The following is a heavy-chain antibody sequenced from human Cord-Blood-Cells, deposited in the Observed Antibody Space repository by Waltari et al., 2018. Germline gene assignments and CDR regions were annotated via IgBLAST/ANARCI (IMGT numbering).Heavy chain of an antibody. V-gene: IGHV4-34*01. CDR1: GGSFSGYY. CDR3: ARSISDFWSGYYFAFDI. D-gene: IGHD3-3*01. CDR2: INHSGST. Sequence: QVQLQQWGAGLLKPSETLSLTCAVYGGSFSGYYWSWIRQPPGKGLEWIGEINHSGSTNYNPSLKGRVTISVDTSKNQFSLKLSSVTAADTAVYYCARSISDFWSGYYFAFDIWGQGTMVTVSS. J-gene: IGHJ3*02.